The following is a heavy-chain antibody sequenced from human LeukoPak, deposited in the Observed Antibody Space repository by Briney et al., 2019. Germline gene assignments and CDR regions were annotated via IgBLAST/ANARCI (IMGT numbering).Heavy chain of an antibody. D-gene: IGHD2-2*01. J-gene: IGHJ4*02. CDR3: VKGQSASCYATLDC. Sequence: GGSLRLSCAASGFTFSSYAMTWVRQAPGKGLEWVSVIGGNCDTTHYADSVKGRFTISRDTSKNTLYLQMNSLRVEDTAVYYCVKGQSASCYATLDCWGQGTLLTVSS. CDR1: GFTFSSYA. CDR2: IGGNCDTT. V-gene: IGHV3-23*01.